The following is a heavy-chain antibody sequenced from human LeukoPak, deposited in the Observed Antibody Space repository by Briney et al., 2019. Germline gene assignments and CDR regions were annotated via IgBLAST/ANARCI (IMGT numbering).Heavy chain of an antibody. Sequence: PSGTLSLTCDVPGASISNGNWWSWVRPPPGKGLEWIGEVFHSGPTNYNPSLKNRVTMSVDKSKNHFSLKMTSMTAADTAVYYCAREGSVSGDAFDIWGQGTLVTVSS. V-gene: IGHV4-4*02. CDR2: VFHSGPT. J-gene: IGHJ3*02. CDR3: AREGSVSGDAFDI. D-gene: IGHD3-10*01. CDR1: GASISNGNW.